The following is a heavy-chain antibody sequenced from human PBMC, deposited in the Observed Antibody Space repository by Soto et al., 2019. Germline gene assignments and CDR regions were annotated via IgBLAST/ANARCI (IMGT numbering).Heavy chain of an antibody. D-gene: IGHD3-10*01. CDR1: GFTFNTYT. J-gene: IGHJ5*01. CDR2: ISSSNSYI. V-gene: IGHV3-21*01. CDR3: ARGGWLGELFES. Sequence: GGSLRLSCAASGFTFNTYTMNWVRQAPGKGLEWVSCISSSNSYIYYADSVKGRFTISRDNAKNSLYLEMNSLKAEDTAVYFCARGGWLGELFESWGQGNLVPV.